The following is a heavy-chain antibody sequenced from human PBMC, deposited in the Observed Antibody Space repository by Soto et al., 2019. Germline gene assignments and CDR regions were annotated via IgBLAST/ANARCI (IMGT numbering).Heavy chain of an antibody. Sequence: EVQLVESGGGSVQPWGSLRLSWAASGFTFSPCSTNWVRQAPGRGLEWISYISGGGRPISYADSVKGRFTISRDNANNSLYLQMDSLTDEDTAVYYCARDLGWAFDSWGQGTLVTVSS. CDR3: ARDLGWAFDS. V-gene: IGHV3-48*02. CDR1: GFTFSPCS. CDR2: ISGGGRPI. J-gene: IGHJ4*02. D-gene: IGHD6-19*01.